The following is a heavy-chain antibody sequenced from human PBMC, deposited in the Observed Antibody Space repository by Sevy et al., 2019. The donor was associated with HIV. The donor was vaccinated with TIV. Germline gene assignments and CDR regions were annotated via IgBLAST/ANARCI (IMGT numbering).Heavy chain of an antibody. CDR1: GFTFSSYW. J-gene: IGHJ3*02. CDR2: IKQDGSEK. D-gene: IGHD3-22*01. Sequence: GGSRRLSCAASGFTFSSYWMSWVRQAPGKGLEWVANIKQDGSEKYYVDSVKGRFTISRDNAKNSLYQQMNSLRAEDTAVYYCARRYYDSSGYYLSRDAFDIWGQGTMVTVSS. V-gene: IGHV3-7*01. CDR3: ARRYYDSSGYYLSRDAFDI.